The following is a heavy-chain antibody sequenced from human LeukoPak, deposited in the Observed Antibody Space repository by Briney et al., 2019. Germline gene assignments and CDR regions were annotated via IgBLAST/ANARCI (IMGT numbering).Heavy chain of an antibody. V-gene: IGHV3-23*01. CDR3: VQGAVLPEKRGSIYYSHIDA. J-gene: IGHJ6*03. D-gene: IGHD3-10*01. CDR2: LSSGGESS. Sequence: AVSLRLSCAASGFIFSSYAMTWLRQAPGRGLEWVSVLSSGGESSYYADSVDGRFTVARANSRNNLYLQMHSLRVEATAIYYCVQGAVLPEKRGSIYYSHIDAWGKGATVTVSS. CDR1: GFIFSSYA.